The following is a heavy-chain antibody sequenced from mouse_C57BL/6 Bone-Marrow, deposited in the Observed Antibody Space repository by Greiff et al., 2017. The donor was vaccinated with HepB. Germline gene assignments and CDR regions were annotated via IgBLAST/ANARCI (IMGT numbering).Heavy chain of an antibody. V-gene: IGHV5-2*01. CDR3: ARRVSGYYAMDY. Sequence: EVHLVESGGGLVQPGESLKLSCESNEYEFPSHDMSWVRQTPEKRLELVAAINSDGGSTYYPDTMERRFIISRDNTKKTLYLQMSSLRSEDTALYYCARRVSGYYAMDYWGQGTSVTVSS. CDR1: EYEFPSHD. D-gene: IGHD3-2*02. J-gene: IGHJ4*01. CDR2: INSDGGST.